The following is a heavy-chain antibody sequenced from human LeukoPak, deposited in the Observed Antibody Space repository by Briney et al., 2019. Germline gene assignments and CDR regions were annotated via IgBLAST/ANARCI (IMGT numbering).Heavy chain of an antibody. V-gene: IGHV4-34*01. Sequence: PSETLSLTCAVYGGSFSAYYWRLIRQPPGKGLEWIGEINHSGSTNYNPSLKSRVTISVDTSKNQFSLKLSSVTAADTAVYYCARGGNAFDIWGQGTMVTVSS. CDR1: GGSFSAYY. CDR3: ARGGNAFDI. J-gene: IGHJ3*02. CDR2: INHSGST.